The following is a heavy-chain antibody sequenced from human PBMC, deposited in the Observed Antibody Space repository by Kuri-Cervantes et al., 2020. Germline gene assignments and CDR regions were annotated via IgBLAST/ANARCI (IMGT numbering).Heavy chain of an antibody. CDR2: IWFDGSNK. Sequence: GESLKISCAASGFTFSDYGMHWVRQAPGKGLEWVAVIWFDGSNKYYADSVKGRLTISRDNSMSTLYLQMNSLRAGDTAVYYCASHRVGSDYWGQGTLVTVSS. V-gene: IGHV3-33*01. J-gene: IGHJ4*02. CDR1: GFTFSDYG. D-gene: IGHD3-10*01. CDR3: ASHRVGSDY.